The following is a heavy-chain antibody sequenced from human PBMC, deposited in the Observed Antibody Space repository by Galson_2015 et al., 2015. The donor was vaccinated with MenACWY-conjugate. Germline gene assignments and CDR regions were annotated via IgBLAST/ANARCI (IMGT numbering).Heavy chain of an antibody. CDR3: AKADGDDEPVTGNLSSWLDL. CDR1: GFTFSRYG. J-gene: IGHJ5*02. V-gene: IGHV3-33*06. D-gene: IGHD1-14*01. Sequence: SLRLSCAASGFTFSRYGMHWVRQAPGKGLEWVAVIRYDGSKNVYADSVKGRFTISRDNSKSAVYLQMNSLRDEDTAVYYCAKADGDDEPVTGNLSSWLDLWGQGTMVTVSS. CDR2: IRYDGSKN.